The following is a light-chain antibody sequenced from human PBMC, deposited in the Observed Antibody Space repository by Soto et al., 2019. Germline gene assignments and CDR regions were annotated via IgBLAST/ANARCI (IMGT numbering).Light chain of an antibody. CDR1: RSDVGGYNY. J-gene: IGLJ3*02. V-gene: IGLV2-14*03. CDR3: NSYRSGSSRV. Sequence: QSVLTQPASVSGSPGQSIIISCTGTRSDVGGYNYVSWYQQHPGKAPKLIIFDVTNRPSGVSNRFSGSKSGNTASLTISGLQAEDEAEYYCNSYRSGSSRVFGGGTKLTVL. CDR2: DVT.